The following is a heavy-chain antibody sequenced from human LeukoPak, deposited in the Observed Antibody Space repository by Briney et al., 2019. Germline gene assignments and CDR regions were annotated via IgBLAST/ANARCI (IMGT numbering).Heavy chain of an antibody. J-gene: IGHJ4*02. V-gene: IGHV3-30*18. CDR1: GFTFSRLA. CDR3: AKQSRGSYYVDYFDY. Sequence: GGSLRLSCAASGFTFSRLAMTWVRQAPGKGLEWVAVISYDGSNKYYADSVKGRFTISRDNSKNTLYLQMNSLRAEDTAVYYCAKQSRGSYYVDYFDYWGQGTLVTVSS. D-gene: IGHD1-26*01. CDR2: ISYDGSNK.